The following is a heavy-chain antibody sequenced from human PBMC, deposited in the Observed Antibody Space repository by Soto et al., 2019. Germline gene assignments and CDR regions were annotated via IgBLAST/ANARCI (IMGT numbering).Heavy chain of an antibody. CDR2: ISYDGNNK. J-gene: IGHJ4*02. D-gene: IGHD3-3*01. CDR3: ATWRGSFLYYFDY. Sequence: GGSLRLSCAPSGFTFNNYGMHWVRQAPGKGLEWVAVISYDGNNKYYADSVKGRFTISRDNSKNTLYLQMNSLRAEDTAVYYCATWRGSFLYYFDYWGQGTLVTVSS. V-gene: IGHV3-30*03. CDR1: GFTFNNYG.